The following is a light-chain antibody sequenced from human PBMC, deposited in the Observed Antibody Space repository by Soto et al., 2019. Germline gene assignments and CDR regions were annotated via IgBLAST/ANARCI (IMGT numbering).Light chain of an antibody. Sequence: QSVRTQPAPVSGSPGQSITISCTGTSSDVGGYNYVSWYQQHPGKAPKLMIYDVSNRPSGVSNRFSGSKSGNTASLTISGLQAEDEADYYCSSYTSSSTLYVFGTGTKVTVL. CDR2: DVS. V-gene: IGLV2-14*01. J-gene: IGLJ1*01. CDR3: SSYTSSSTLYV. CDR1: SSDVGGYNY.